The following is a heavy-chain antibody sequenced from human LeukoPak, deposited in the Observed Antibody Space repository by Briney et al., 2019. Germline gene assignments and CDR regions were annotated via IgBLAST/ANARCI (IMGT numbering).Heavy chain of an antibody. CDR2: INWDDQK. CDR3: AHRRDSGGYHYRWWFAP. D-gene: IGHD3-22*01. Sequence: SGPTLVKPTQTLXLTCTFSGFSLTTSGVGVGWLRQPPGKALEWLALINWDDQKVYSPSLQSRLSITKDTSKNQVVLTMTNVDPVDTATYYCAHRRDSGGYHYRWWFAPWGQGTLVTVSS. J-gene: IGHJ5*02. V-gene: IGHV2-5*02. CDR1: GFSLTTSGVG.